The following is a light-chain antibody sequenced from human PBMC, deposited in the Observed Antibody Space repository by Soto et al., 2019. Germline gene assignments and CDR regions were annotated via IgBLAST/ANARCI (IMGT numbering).Light chain of an antibody. CDR3: CSYAGSDTYV. CDR2: DVT. Sequence: QSALTQPASVSGSPGQSITISCTGTSSDVGSYDLVSWYQQHPGKAPKLVISDVTKRPSGVSNRFSGSKSGNTASLTISGLHAEDEADYYCCSYAGSDTYVFGTGTKLTVL. V-gene: IGLV2-23*02. CDR1: SSDVGSYDL. J-gene: IGLJ1*01.